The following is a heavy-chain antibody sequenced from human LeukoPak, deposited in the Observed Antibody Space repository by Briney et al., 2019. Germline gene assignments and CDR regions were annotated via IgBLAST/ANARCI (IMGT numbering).Heavy chain of an antibody. CDR3: ARKGIAVTGIYDY. Sequence: SETLSLTCAVSGYSINSGYFWGWIRQPPGKGLEWIGNIYHTGSTYYKSSLKSRVTISVDTSKNQFSLKLSSVTAADTAVYYCARKGIAVTGIYDYWGQRILVTVSS. J-gene: IGHJ4*02. D-gene: IGHD6-19*01. V-gene: IGHV4-38-2*01. CDR2: IYHTGST. CDR1: GYSINSGYF.